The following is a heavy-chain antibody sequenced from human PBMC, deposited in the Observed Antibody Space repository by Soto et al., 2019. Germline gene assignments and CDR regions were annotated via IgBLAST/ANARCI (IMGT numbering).Heavy chain of an antibody. CDR3: ARRSGSYFDY. V-gene: IGHV4-39*01. CDR1: GGSISSSSYY. CDR2: IYYSGST. J-gene: IGHJ4*02. Sequence: SETLSLTCTVSGGSISSSSYYWGWIRQPPGKGLEWIGSIYYSGSTYYNPSLKSRVTISVDTSKNQFSLKLSSVTAADTAVYYCARRSGSYFDYWGQGTLVTVSS. D-gene: IGHD1-26*01.